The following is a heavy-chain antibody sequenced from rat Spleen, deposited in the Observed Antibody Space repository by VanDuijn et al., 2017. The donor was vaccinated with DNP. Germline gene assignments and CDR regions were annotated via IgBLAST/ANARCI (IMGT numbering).Heavy chain of an antibody. D-gene: IGHD1-4*01. CDR1: GFTFSNSD. V-gene: IGHV5S13*01. CDR2: ISTGGGTI. J-gene: IGHJ2*01. Sequence: EVQLVESGGGLVQPGRSLKLSCAASGFTFSNSDMAWVRQAPTKGLEWVASISTGGGTIYYRDSVKGRFTVSRDNAKNTLYLQMDSLRSEDTATYFCARGNYPGINTFDYWGQGVMVTVSS. CDR3: ARGNYPGINTFDY.